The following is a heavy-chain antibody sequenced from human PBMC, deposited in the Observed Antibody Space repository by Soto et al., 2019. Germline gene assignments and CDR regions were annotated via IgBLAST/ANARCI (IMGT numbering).Heavy chain of an antibody. CDR3: ASGLLEWLLFTRRYYGMDV. CDR2: ISAYNGNT. J-gene: IGHJ6*02. Sequence: ASVKVSFKASGYTFTSYGISWVRQAPGQGLVCMGWISAYNGNTNYAQKLQGRVTMTTDTSTSTAYMELRSLRSDDTAVYYCASGLLEWLLFTRRYYGMDVWGQGPTVTVSS. D-gene: IGHD3-3*01. CDR1: GYTFTSYG. V-gene: IGHV1-18*04.